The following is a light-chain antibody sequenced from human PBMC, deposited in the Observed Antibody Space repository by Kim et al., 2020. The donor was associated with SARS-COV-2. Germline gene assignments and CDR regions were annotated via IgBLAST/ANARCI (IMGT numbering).Light chain of an antibody. CDR3: MQDIQTRT. Sequence: DIVMTQSPLSLPVTPGEPASISCRSSQSLLHSNGYNYLDWYLKKPGQSPQLLIYLGSNRASGVPDRCRGSGSGADFTPKISRVEAEDVGDYCCMQDIQTRTFGQGTRVDIK. CDR1: QSLLHSNGYNY. V-gene: IGKV2-28*01. CDR2: LGS. J-gene: IGKJ1*01.